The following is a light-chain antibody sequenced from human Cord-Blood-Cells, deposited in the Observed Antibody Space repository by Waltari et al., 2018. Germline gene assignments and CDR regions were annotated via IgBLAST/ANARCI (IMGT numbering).Light chain of an antibody. Sequence: QSALTPPASVSGSPGQSITISCTGPSSDVGGYNSLSWYQQHPGTAPKLMIYDVSNRPSGVSNRFSGSKSGNTASLTISGLQAEDEADYYCSSYTSSSTLVVFGGGTKLTVL. V-gene: IGLV2-14*01. J-gene: IGLJ2*01. CDR3: SSYTSSSTLVV. CDR2: DVS. CDR1: SSDVGGYNS.